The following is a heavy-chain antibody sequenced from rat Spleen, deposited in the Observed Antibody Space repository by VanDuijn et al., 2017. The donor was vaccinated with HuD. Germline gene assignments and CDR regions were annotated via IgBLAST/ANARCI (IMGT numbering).Heavy chain of an antibody. CDR2: ISPGGGSN. Sequence: EVQLVESGGGLVQPGRSLKLSCAASGFTFSDSGMAWVRQAPTKGLEWVATISPGGGSNFYRDSVKGRFTSSRDNAKSSLYLQMDSLRSGDTAPYYCTTMGNYFNYWGQGVMVTVSS. J-gene: IGHJ2*01. CDR1: GFTFSDSG. CDR3: TTMGNYFNY. V-gene: IGHV5-27*01. D-gene: IGHD1-7*01.